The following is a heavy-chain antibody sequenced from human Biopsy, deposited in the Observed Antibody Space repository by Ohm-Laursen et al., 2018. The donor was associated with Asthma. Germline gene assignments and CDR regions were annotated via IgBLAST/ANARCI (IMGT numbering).Heavy chain of an antibody. CDR3: ARAVDYSHYYGIDV. CDR2: ISVYNGNT. CDR1: GYTFNSAG. D-gene: IGHD3-10*01. J-gene: IGHJ6*02. V-gene: IGHV1-18*01. Sequence: VSVKVSCKTSGYTFNSAGITWVRQAPGQGLEWMGWISVYNGNTKVAQKLQDRVPMITDTSTSTAYMELRSLRSDDTAVYFCARAVDYSHYYGIDVWGQGTTVTVS.